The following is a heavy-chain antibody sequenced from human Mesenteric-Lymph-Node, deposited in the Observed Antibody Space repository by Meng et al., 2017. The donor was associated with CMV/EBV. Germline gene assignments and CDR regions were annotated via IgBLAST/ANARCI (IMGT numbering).Heavy chain of an antibody. D-gene: IGHD3/OR15-3a*01. V-gene: IGHV3-7*03. CDR2: IKADGREK. J-gene: IGHJ4*02. Sequence: GESLKISCATSGFLFSDYSMTWVRQAPGKGLEWLANIKADGREKYYVDSLKGRFTNSRDNARNSLYLQMSSLTVGDTAVYYCARGREGVWTATPVNYWGQGTMVTVSS. CDR3: ARGREGVWTATPVNY. CDR1: GFLFSDYS.